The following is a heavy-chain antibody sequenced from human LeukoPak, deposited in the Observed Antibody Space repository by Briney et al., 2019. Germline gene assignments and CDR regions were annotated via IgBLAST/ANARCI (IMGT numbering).Heavy chain of an antibody. CDR1: GFTFSSYA. J-gene: IGHJ6*02. V-gene: IGHV3-30*04. CDR3: AREMDSSSWYYYYGMDV. CDR2: ISYDGSNK. Sequence: GGSLRLSCAASGFTFSSYAMHWVRQAPGKGLEWVAVISYDGSNKYYADSVKGRFTISRDSSKNTLYLQMNSLRAEDTAVYYCAREMDSSSWYYYYGMDVWGQGTTVTASS. D-gene: IGHD6-13*01.